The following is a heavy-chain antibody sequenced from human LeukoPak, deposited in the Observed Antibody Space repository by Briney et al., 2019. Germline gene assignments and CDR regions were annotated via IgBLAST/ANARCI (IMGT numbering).Heavy chain of an antibody. CDR3: ARDTYDYYFDP. V-gene: IGHV4-59*11. CDR1: GDSINSHY. CDR2: IHYSGIT. J-gene: IGHJ5*02. Sequence: PSETLSLTCTVSGDSINSHYWNWIRQPPGKGPEWIGCIHYSGITYYSPSLKSRVAISVDTSKKQFSLKLNSVTAADTAVYYRARDTYDYYFDPWGQGTLVTVSS. D-gene: IGHD5-12*01.